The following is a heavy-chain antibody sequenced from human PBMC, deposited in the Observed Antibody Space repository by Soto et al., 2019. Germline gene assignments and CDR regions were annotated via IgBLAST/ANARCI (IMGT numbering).Heavy chain of an antibody. CDR2: INHSGST. V-gene: IGHV4-34*01. CDR1: GGSFSGYY. D-gene: IGHD2-2*01. CDR3: ARANHPTVVPAARRKAVYYFDY. Sequence: SQTLSLTCALYGGSFSGYYWSWIRQPPGKVLEWIGEINHSGSTNYNPSLKSRVTISVDTSKNQFSLKLSSVTAADTAVYYCARANHPTVVPAARRKAVYYFDYWGQGTLVTVSS. J-gene: IGHJ4*02.